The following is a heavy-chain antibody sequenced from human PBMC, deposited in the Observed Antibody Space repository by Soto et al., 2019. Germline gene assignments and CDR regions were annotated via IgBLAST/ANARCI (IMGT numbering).Heavy chain of an antibody. CDR2: IYPGDSDP. CDR1: GYSFTSYW. Sequence: GESLKISCKGSGYSFTSYWIGWVRQMPGKGLEWMGIIYPGDSDPRYSPSFQGQVTISADKSISTAYLQWSSLKASDSAMYYCARLPPILEPERYYCGMDVWGQGTTVTVSS. CDR3: ARLPPILEPERYYCGMDV. V-gene: IGHV5-51*01. J-gene: IGHJ6*02. D-gene: IGHD3-3*01.